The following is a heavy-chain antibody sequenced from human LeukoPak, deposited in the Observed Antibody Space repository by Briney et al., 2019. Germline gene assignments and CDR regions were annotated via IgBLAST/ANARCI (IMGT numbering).Heavy chain of an antibody. V-gene: IGHV1-18*01. Sequence: ASVTVSCKASGYTFTSYGISWVRQAPAQALEGMGWISGYNGNTNYAQKPQGRVTITTDTSTSTAYMELRSLRPDDTAVYYCSRDFHSSGYYHYFHYWGQGTLVTVSS. D-gene: IGHD3-22*01. CDR2: ISGYNGNT. CDR3: SRDFHSSGYYHYFHY. J-gene: IGHJ4*02. CDR1: GYTFTSYG.